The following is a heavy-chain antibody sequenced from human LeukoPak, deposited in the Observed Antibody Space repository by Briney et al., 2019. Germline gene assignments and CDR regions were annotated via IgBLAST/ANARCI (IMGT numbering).Heavy chain of an antibody. J-gene: IGHJ4*02. Sequence: GRSLRLSSAASGFTFSSYGMHWVRQTPGKAGKGLEWVANIKQDGSEEYYVDSAKGRFTISRDNAKSSLYLQMNGLRAEDTAVYYCARGENWAFDHWGQGTLVTVSS. CDR1: GFTFSSYG. D-gene: IGHD2/OR15-2a*01. V-gene: IGHV3-7*03. CDR2: IKQDGSEE. CDR3: ARGENWAFDH.